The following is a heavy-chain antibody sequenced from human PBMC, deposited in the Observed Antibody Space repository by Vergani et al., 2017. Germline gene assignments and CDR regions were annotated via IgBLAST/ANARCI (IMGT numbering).Heavy chain of an antibody. CDR1: GYTFTGYY. V-gene: IGHV1-3*01. D-gene: IGHD3-16*01. Sequence: QVQLVQSGAEVKKPGASVKVSCKASGYTFTGYYMHWVRQAPGQRLEWMGWINAGNGNTKYSQKFQGRVTITRDTSASTAYMELSSLRSEDTAVYYCARLRFPSRMGYFDYWGQGTLVTVSS. J-gene: IGHJ4*02. CDR3: ARLRFPSRMGYFDY. CDR2: INAGNGNT.